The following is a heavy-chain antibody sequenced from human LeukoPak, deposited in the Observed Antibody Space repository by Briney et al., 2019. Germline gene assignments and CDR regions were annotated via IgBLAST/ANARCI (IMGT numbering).Heavy chain of an antibody. V-gene: IGHV1-2*02. CDR2: INPNSGGT. CDR3: ARVAYYYGSGSHNWFDP. J-gene: IGHJ5*02. CDR1: GYTFTSYY. D-gene: IGHD3-10*01. Sequence: ASVKVSCKASGYTFTSYYMHWVRQAPGQGLEWMGWINPNSGGTNYAQKFQGRVTMTRDTSISTAYMELSRLRSDDTAVYYCARVAYYYGSGSHNWFDPWGQGTLVTVSS.